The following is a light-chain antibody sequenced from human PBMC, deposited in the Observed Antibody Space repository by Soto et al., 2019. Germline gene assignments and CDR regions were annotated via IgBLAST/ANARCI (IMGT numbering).Light chain of an antibody. CDR3: QQGSNWPLT. J-gene: IGKJ4*01. CDR1: QSLDIY. CDR2: DAS. V-gene: IGKV3-11*01. Sequence: DIVLTQSPATLSLSSGERATLSCRASQSLDIYLAWYQQRPGQAPRLLIHDASTRATGIPARFSGSGSGTDFTLTISSLEPQDVAVYYCQQGSNWPLTFGGGTKVEIK.